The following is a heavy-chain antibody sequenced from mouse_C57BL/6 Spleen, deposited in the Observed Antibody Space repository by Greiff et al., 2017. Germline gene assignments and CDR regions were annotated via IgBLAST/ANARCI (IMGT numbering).Heavy chain of an antibody. V-gene: IGHV10-3*01. Sequence: EVQLVESGGGLVQPKGSLKLSCAASGFTFNTYAMHWVRQAPGKGLEWVARIRRKSSNYASYYADSVKDRFTISRVDSQSMIYLQKNNLKTEDTAMYYCVRGDEYEYYFDYWGQGTTLTVSS. CDR1: GFTFNTYA. D-gene: IGHD2-4*01. J-gene: IGHJ2*01. CDR3: VRGDEYEYYFDY. CDR2: IRRKSSNYAS.